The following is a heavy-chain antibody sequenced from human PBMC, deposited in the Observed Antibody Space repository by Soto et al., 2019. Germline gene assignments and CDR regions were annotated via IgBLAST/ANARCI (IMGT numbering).Heavy chain of an antibody. Sequence: PGGSLRLSCSASGFTFSSYGMHWVRQAPGKGLEWVAVIWYDGSNKYYADSVKGRFTISRDNSKNTLYLQMNSLRAEDTAVYYSARDCSGGSCYHFAYWGQGTLVTVSS. CDR1: GFTFSSYG. D-gene: IGHD2-15*01. CDR3: ARDCSGGSCYHFAY. V-gene: IGHV3-33*01. CDR2: IWYDGSNK. J-gene: IGHJ4*02.